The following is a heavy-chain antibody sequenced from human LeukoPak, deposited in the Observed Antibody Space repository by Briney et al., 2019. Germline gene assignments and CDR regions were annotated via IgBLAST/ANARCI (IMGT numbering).Heavy chain of an antibody. CDR3: ARGYDIVTDKSWRASVTAHCGY. CDR1: GYTFTSYG. J-gene: IGHJ4*02. V-gene: IGHV1-18*01. D-gene: IGHD3-9*01. Sequence: ASVKVSCKASGYTFTSYGISWVRQAPGQGLEWMGWISAYNGNTNYAQKLQGRVTMTTDTSTSTAYMELKSLRSDDTAFYYCARGYDIVTDKSWRASVTAHCGYWGQGTLVTVSS. CDR2: ISAYNGNT.